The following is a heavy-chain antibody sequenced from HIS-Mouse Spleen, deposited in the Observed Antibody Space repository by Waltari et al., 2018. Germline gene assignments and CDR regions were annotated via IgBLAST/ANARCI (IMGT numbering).Heavy chain of an antibody. V-gene: IGHV1-8*01. D-gene: IGHD4-4*01. Sequence: QVQLVQSGAEVKKPGASVKVSCKASGYTFTSYDINCVQQATGPGLEWMGWMKANRGNTGYAQTFQGRVTMTRNNSISTAYMELSSLRSEDTAVYYCARGHDYSNYFDYWGQGTLVTVSS. CDR1: GYTFTSYD. CDR2: MKANRGNT. CDR3: ARGHDYSNYFDY. J-gene: IGHJ4*02.